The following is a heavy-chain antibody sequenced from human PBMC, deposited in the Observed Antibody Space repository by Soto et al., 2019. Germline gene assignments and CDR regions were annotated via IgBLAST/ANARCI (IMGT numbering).Heavy chain of an antibody. V-gene: IGHV3-30*18. CDR1: GFTFSSYG. Sequence: PGGSLRLSCAASGFTFSSYGMHWVRRAPGKGLEWVAVISYDGSNKYYADSVKGRFTISRDNSKNTLYLQMNSLRAEDTAVYYCAKGRRVFVVVITPVDYWGQGTLVTVSS. J-gene: IGHJ4*02. CDR3: AKGRRVFVVVITPVDY. CDR2: ISYDGSNK. D-gene: IGHD3-22*01.